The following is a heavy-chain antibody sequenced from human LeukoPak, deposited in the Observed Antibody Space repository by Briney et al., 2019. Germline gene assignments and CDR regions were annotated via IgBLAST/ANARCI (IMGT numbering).Heavy chain of an antibody. Sequence: SETPSLTCTVSGGSISSSSYYWGWIRQPPGKGLEWIGSIYYSGSTYYNPSLKSRVTISVDTSKNQFSLKLSSVTAADTAVYYCARLSAAGNASDIWGQGTMVTVSS. D-gene: IGHD6-13*01. V-gene: IGHV4-39*01. CDR1: GGSISSSSYY. J-gene: IGHJ3*02. CDR3: ARLSAAGNASDI. CDR2: IYYSGST.